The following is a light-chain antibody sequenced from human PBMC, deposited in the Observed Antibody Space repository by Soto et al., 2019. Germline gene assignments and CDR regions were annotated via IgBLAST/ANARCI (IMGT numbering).Light chain of an antibody. CDR1: SSDIGSYNY. CDR2: EVS. J-gene: IGLJ3*02. V-gene: IGLV2-14*01. CDR3: CAYVSSNTLL. Sequence: QSALTQPSSVSGSPGQSITISCTGSSSDIGSYNYVSWYQQHPGKAPQLLIYEVSNRPSGVSDRFSGSKSGNTASLTISGLQAEDEADYYCCAYVSSNTLLFGGGTKLTVL.